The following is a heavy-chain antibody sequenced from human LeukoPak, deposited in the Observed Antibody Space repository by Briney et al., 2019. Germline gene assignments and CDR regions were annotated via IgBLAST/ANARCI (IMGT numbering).Heavy chain of an antibody. Sequence: GASVSVSCKASGYTFTSYGISWVRQAPGQGLEWMGWISAFNGNTNYAQKLQGRVTMTTDTSTSTAYMELRSLRSDDTAVYYCARDHCSGGSCYRFPTDYWGQGTLVTVPS. CDR1: GYTFTSYG. V-gene: IGHV1-18*01. J-gene: IGHJ4*02. D-gene: IGHD2-15*01. CDR3: ARDHCSGGSCYRFPTDY. CDR2: ISAFNGNT.